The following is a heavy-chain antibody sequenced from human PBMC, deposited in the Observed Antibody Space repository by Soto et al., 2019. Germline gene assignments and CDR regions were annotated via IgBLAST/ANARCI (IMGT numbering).Heavy chain of an antibody. Sequence: QVQLQESGPGLVKPSQTLSLTCSVSGVSVSSDIYYWSWIRHHPGKGLEWIGYIYYSGNTYYNPSLGGRVTISLDTSKIHFSLRLRSVTPADTAVYYCARYPVVVVPAANYGLDVWGQGTTVTVSS. J-gene: IGHJ6*02. CDR2: IYYSGNT. D-gene: IGHD2-2*01. CDR3: ARYPVVVVPAANYGLDV. V-gene: IGHV4-31*03. CDR1: GVSVSSDIYY.